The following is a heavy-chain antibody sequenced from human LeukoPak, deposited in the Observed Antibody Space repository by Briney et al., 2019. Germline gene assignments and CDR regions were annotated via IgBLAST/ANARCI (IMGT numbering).Heavy chain of an antibody. CDR2: ISGSGGST. CDR3: ADFEYSSSSDY. V-gene: IGHV3-23*01. CDR1: GFTFSSYA. J-gene: IGHJ4*02. Sequence: GGSLRLSCAASGFTFSSYAMSWVRQAPGKGLKWVSAISGSGGSTYYADSVKGRFTISRDNSKNTLYLQMNSLRAEDTAVYYCADFEYSSSSDYWGQGTLVTVSS. D-gene: IGHD6-6*01.